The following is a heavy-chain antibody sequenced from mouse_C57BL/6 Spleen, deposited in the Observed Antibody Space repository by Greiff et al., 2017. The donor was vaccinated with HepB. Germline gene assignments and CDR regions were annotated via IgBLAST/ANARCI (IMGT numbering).Heavy chain of an antibody. J-gene: IGHJ3*01. CDR2: IRLKSDNYAT. CDR3: TGDYGSSQAWFAY. D-gene: IGHD1-1*01. CDR1: GFTFSNYW. V-gene: IGHV6-3*01. Sequence: EVKVEESGGGLVQPGGSMKLSCVASGFTFSNYWMNWVRQSPEKGLEWVAQIRLKSDNYATHYAESVKGRFTISRDDSKSSVYLQMNNLRAEDTGIYYCTGDYGSSQAWFAYWGQGTLVTVSA.